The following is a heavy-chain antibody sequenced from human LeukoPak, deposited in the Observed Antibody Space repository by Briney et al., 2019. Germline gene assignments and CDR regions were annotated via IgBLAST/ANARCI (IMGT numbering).Heavy chain of an antibody. CDR2: ISSSGSTI. Sequence: GGSLRLSCAASGFTFSGYYMSWIRQAPGQGLEWVSYISSSGSTIYYADSVKGRFTISRDNAKNSLYLQMNSLRAEDTAVYYCARGPLDLQYYYYYYMDVWGKGTTVTVSS. V-gene: IGHV3-11*01. CDR3: ARGPLDLQYYYYYYMDV. D-gene: IGHD4-11*01. J-gene: IGHJ6*03. CDR1: GFTFSGYY.